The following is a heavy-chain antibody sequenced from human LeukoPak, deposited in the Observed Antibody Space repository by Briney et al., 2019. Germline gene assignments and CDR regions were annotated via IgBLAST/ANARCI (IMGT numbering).Heavy chain of an antibody. V-gene: IGHV4-30-4*01. CDR1: GGSISSGDYY. CDR2: IYYSGST. J-gene: IGHJ4*02. D-gene: IGHD4-23*01. Sequence: PSETLSLTCTVSGGSISSGDYYWSWIRQPPGKGLEWIGYIYYSGSTYYNPSLKSRVTISVDTSKNQFSLKLSSVTAADMAVYYCARAHHYGGKSPLFDYWGQGTLVTVSS. CDR3: ARAHHYGGKSPLFDY.